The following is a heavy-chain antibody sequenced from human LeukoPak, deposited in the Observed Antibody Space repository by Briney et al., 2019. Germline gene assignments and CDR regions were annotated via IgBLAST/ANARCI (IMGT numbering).Heavy chain of an antibody. D-gene: IGHD6-13*01. CDR3: ARLGAAGTGYYYYYYMDV. Sequence: SETLSLTCTVSGGSISSYYWSWIRQPPGKGLEWIGYIHTSGSTNYNPSLKSRVTISVDTSKNQFSLKLSSVTAADTAVYYCARLGAAGTGYYYYYYMDVWGKGTTVTVSS. V-gene: IGHV4-4*09. CDR2: IHTSGST. J-gene: IGHJ6*03. CDR1: GGSISSYY.